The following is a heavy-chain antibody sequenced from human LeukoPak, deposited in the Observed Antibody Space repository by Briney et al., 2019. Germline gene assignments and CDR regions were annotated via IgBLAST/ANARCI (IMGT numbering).Heavy chain of an antibody. D-gene: IGHD2-15*01. Sequence: PGGSLRLSCAASGFTFSSFWMSWVRQAPGKGLEWVANIKRDGGDKYYVDSVKGRFSISRDNAKNSLYLQMNSLRAEDTALYYCARVRSGLHMDVWGQGTTVTVSS. V-gene: IGHV3-7*02. CDR1: GFTFSSFW. J-gene: IGHJ6*02. CDR3: ARVRSGLHMDV. CDR2: IKRDGGDK.